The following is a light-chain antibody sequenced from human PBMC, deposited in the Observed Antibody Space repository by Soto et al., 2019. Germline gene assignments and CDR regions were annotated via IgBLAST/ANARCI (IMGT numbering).Light chain of an antibody. J-gene: IGKJ1*01. CDR3: QQYNSYATWT. CDR1: QSISSW. V-gene: IGKV1-5*03. CDR2: KAS. Sequence: DIQMTQSPSTLSASIGDRVTITCRASQSISSWLAWYQQIPGKAPNLLITKASSLESGVPSRFSGSGSGTEFTLTIISLQPDDFATYYCQQYNSYATWTFGQGTKVEIK.